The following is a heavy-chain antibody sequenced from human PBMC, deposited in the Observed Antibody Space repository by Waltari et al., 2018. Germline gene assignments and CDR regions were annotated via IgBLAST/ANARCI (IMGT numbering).Heavy chain of an antibody. CDR1: GFTFSSYS. D-gene: IGHD1-26*01. CDR3: ARQFRGGSYFPNDAFDI. V-gene: IGHV3-48*04. Sequence: EVQLVESGGGLVQPGGSLRLSCAASGFTFSSYSMNWVRQAPGKGLEWVSYISSSSSTIYYADSVKGRFTISRDNAKNSLYLQMNSLRAEDTAVYYCARQFRGGSYFPNDAFDIWGQGTMVTVSS. J-gene: IGHJ3*02. CDR2: ISSSSSTI.